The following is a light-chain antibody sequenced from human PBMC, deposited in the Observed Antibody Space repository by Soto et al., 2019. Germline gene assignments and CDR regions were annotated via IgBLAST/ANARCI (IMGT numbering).Light chain of an antibody. CDR2: AAS. CDR3: QQYYNWPPGT. Sequence: EIVLTQSPGTLSLSPGEGATLSCRASQTVTVNSLAWYQQTPGQTPRLLIYAASTRATGIPDRFNGSGSGTDFVLTISRLEPEDFAVYYCQQYYNWPPGTFGQGTKLEIK. J-gene: IGKJ2*02. V-gene: IGKV3-20*01. CDR1: QTVTVNS.